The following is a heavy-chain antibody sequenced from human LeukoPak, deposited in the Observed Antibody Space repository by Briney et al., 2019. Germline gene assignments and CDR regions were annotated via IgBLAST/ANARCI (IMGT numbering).Heavy chain of an antibody. Sequence: GRSLRLSCAASGFTFDDYAMHWVRQAPGKGLEWVSAISGSGGSTYYADSVKGRFTISRDNSKNTLYLQVNSLGAEDTALYYCAKPGYSSSWYRNLDYWGQGTLVTVSS. V-gene: IGHV3-23*01. D-gene: IGHD6-13*01. CDR2: ISGSGGST. J-gene: IGHJ4*02. CDR1: GFTFDDYA. CDR3: AKPGYSSSWYRNLDY.